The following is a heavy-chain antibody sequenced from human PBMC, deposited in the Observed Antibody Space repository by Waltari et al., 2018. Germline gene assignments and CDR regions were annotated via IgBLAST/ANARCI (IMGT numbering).Heavy chain of an antibody. CDR2: IYPGDSDA. J-gene: IGHJ3*02. Sequence: EVQLVQSGAEVKKPGESLTISCQGSGYSFTTYWIGWVRQMPGKGLELIGIIYPGDSDAKYRPSFQGQVTISADKSINTAYLQWSSLKASDTAMYYCARDVARDAFDMWGQGTRVTVSS. D-gene: IGHD5-12*01. CDR3: ARDVARDAFDM. CDR1: GYSFTTYW. V-gene: IGHV5-51*03.